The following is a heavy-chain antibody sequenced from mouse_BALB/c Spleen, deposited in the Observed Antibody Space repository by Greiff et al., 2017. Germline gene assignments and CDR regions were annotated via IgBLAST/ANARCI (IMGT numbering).Heavy chain of an antibody. CDR2: ISSGGSYT. J-gene: IGHJ4*01. CDR1: GFTFISYG. Sequence: EVKLMESGGDLVKPGGSLKLSCAASGFTFISYGMSWVRQTPDKRLEWVATISSGGSYTYYPDSVKGRFTISRDNAKNTLYLQMSSLKSEDTAMYYCARHVEYYAMDYWGQGTSVTVSS. CDR3: ARHVEYYAMDY. V-gene: IGHV5-6*01.